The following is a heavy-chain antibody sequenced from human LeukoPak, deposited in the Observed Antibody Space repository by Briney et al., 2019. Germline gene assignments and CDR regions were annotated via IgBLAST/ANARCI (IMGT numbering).Heavy chain of an antibody. CDR2: IHDTGST. V-gene: IGHV4-59*02. J-gene: IGHJ2*01. Sequence: SETLSLTCIVSGSSVSTFYWSWLRRSPGTGLEWIGFIHDTGSTAYNPSLKSRVTISLETSKNQLSLMLTSVTAADTAMYHCARGSTDVYWYLDVWGRGTLVTVSS. CDR3: ARGSTDVYWYLDV. D-gene: IGHD1-26*01. CDR1: GSSVSTFY.